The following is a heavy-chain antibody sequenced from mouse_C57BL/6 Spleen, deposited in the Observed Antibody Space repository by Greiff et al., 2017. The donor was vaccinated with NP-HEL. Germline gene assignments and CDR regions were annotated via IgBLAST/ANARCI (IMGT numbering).Heavy chain of an antibody. Sequence: QVQLKESGPGLVQPSQSLSITCTVSGFSLTSYGVHWVRQSPGKGLEWLGVIWSGGSTDYNAAFISRLSISKDNSKSQVFFKMNSLQADDTAIYYWARNKKGDDGGVDYWGQGTTLTVSS. D-gene: IGHD2-12*01. V-gene: IGHV2-2*01. CDR3: ARNKKGDDGGVDY. J-gene: IGHJ2*01. CDR1: GFSLTSYG. CDR2: IWSGGST.